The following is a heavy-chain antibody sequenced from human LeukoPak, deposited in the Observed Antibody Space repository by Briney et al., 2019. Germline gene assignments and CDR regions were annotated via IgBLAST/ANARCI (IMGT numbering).Heavy chain of an antibody. V-gene: IGHV4-34*01. J-gene: IGHJ4*02. CDR2: INHSGST. Sequence: SETLSLTCAVYGGSFSGYYWSWIRQPPGRGLEWIGEINHSGSTNYNPSLKSRVTISVDTSKNQFSLKLSSVTAADTTVYYCARIHNPATGTTSTPLYYFDYWGQGTLVTVSS. CDR3: ARIHNPATGTTSTPLYYFDY. CDR1: GGSFSGYY. D-gene: IGHD1-1*01.